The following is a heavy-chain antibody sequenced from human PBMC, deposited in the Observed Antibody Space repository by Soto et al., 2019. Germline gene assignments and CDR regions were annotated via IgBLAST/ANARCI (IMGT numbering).Heavy chain of an antibody. CDR2: INVGTDKT. Sequence: ASVKVSCKTSGYSFIKNAIHWVRQAPGQRPEWMGWINVGTDKTKYSEKFQGRVTITTDTSASTAYMELTSLGSEDTAVYYCARLEPGVKLDYRGQGTPVTASS. J-gene: IGHJ4*02. CDR1: GYSFIKNA. CDR3: ARLEPGVKLDY. V-gene: IGHV1-3*01.